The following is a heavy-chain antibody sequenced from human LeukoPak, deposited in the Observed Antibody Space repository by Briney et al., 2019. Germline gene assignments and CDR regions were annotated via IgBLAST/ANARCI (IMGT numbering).Heavy chain of an antibody. CDR1: GFTFSSSA. CDR3: ASHTGAGVAFRPFHI. CDR2: LGHEGTNR. D-gene: IGHD2-8*01. V-gene: IGHV3-30*02. Sequence: GGSLRLSCVASGFTFSSSAMHWVRQAPGKGLAWVAFLGHEGTNRCYADSVKGRFTISRDNSKNTLYLQMNSLRAEDTALYYCASHTGAGVAFRPFHIWGQGTMVTVSS. J-gene: IGHJ3*02.